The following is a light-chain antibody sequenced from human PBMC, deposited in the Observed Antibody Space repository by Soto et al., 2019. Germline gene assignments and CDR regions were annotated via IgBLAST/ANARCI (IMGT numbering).Light chain of an antibody. J-gene: IGLJ1*01. CDR1: NSDVDAYDD. CDR2: GVT. V-gene: IGLV2-14*03. Sequence: QSALTQPASVSGSPGQSITISCTGTNSDVDAYDDVSWYQQYPGKAPKLIIYGVTNRPSGVSNRFSGSKSGNTASLAISGLQSEDEAEYYCSSYTRGSTVEVFGTGTKLTVL. CDR3: SSYTRGSTVEV.